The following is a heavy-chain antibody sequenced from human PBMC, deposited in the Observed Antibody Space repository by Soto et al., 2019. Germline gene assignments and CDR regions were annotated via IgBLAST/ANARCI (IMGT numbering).Heavy chain of an antibody. CDR2: ISYDGSNK. J-gene: IGHJ4*02. CDR1: GFTFSSYA. D-gene: IGHD6-19*01. Sequence: PGGSLRLSCAASGFTFSSYAMHWVRQAPGKGLGWVAVISYDGSNKYYADSVKGRFTISRDNSKNTLYLQMNSLRAEDTAVYYCARDLASQYSSGWYYLDYWGQGTLVTVSS. CDR3: ARDLASQYSSGWYYLDY. V-gene: IGHV3-30-3*01.